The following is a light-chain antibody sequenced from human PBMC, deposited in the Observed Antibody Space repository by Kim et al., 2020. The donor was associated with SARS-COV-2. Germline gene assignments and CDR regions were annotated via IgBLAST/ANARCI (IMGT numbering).Light chain of an antibody. CDR1: QGIRKD. V-gene: IGKV1-6*01. J-gene: IGKJ4*01. Sequence: AIQMTQSPSTLSASVGDSVTITCRASQGIRKDLGWYQQKPGKAPNLLIYATSTLQSGVPSRFSGSGSGTDFTLTINSLQPEDVATYYCLQDYDYPLAFGGGTKVDIK. CDR3: LQDYDYPLA. CDR2: ATS.